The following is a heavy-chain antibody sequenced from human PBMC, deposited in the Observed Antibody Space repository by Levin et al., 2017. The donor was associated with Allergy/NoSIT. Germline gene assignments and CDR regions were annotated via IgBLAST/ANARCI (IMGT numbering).Heavy chain of an antibody. CDR2: INTKSYGGTI. CDR3: TRDHNGGLYFYYMDV. D-gene: IGHD2-8*01. J-gene: IGHJ6*03. V-gene: IGHV3-15*01. CDR1: GIRVSDAW. Sequence: PGGSLRLSCAASGIRVSDAWMSWVRQVPGKGLEWVGRINTKSYGGTIEYAAPVNGRFTISRDDSKNTMDLQMDSLKTEDTGMYYCTRDHNGGLYFYYMDVWGEGTTVTVSS.